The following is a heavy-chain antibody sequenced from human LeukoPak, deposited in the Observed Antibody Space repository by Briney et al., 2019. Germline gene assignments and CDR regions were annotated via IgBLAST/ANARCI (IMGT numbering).Heavy chain of an antibody. Sequence: GRSLRLSCAASGFTFSSYGMHWVRQAPGKELEWVAVIWYDGSNKYYADSVKGRFTISRDNSKNTLYLQMNSLRAEDTAVYYCAREGYGFATGNWFDPWGQGTLVTVSS. D-gene: IGHD5-18*01. CDR1: GFTFSSYG. CDR3: AREGYGFATGNWFDP. J-gene: IGHJ5*02. CDR2: IWYDGSNK. V-gene: IGHV3-33*01.